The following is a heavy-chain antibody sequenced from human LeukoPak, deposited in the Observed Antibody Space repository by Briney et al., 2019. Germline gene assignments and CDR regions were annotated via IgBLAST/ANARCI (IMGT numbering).Heavy chain of an antibody. D-gene: IGHD3-9*01. CDR2: INPNSGGT. V-gene: IGHV1-2*02. CDR3: ARVYNRRYFDWLSEYYYYYYMDV. CDR1: GYSFTDKY. J-gene: IGHJ6*03. Sequence: ASVKVSCKASGYSFTDKYMHWVRQAPGQGLEWMGWINPNSGGTNYAQKFQGRVTISVDTSKNQFSLKLSSVTAADTAVYFCARVYNRRYFDWLSEYYYYYYMDVWGKGTTVTISS.